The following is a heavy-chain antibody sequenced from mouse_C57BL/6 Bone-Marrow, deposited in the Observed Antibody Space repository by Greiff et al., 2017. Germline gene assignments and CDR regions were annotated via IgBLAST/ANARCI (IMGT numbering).Heavy chain of an antibody. CDR2: IYPRDGST. CDR1: GYTFTSYD. CDR3: ARLEFDGSGGDGYSEV. J-gene: IGHJ1*03. D-gene: IGHD1-3*01. Sequence: VQLQQSGPELVKPGASVKLSCKASGYTFTSYDINWVKQRPGQGLEWIGWIYPRDGSTKYNEKFKGKATLTVDTSSSTAYMELHSLTSEDSAVYFCARLEFDGSGGDGYSEVGGTGTTVTVSA. V-gene: IGHV1-85*01.